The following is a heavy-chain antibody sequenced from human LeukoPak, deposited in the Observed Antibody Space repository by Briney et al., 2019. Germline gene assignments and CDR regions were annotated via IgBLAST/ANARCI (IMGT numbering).Heavy chain of an antibody. J-gene: IGHJ4*02. CDR3: AKVAVAGLYFDY. CDR2: ISWNSGSI. Sequence: GGSLRLSCAASGFTFNDYAMHWVRQAPGKGLEWVSGISWNSGSIGYADSVKGRFTISRDNAKNSLYLQMNSLRAEDTALYYCAKVAVAGLYFDYWGQGTLVTVSS. D-gene: IGHD6-19*01. V-gene: IGHV3-9*01. CDR1: GFTFNDYA.